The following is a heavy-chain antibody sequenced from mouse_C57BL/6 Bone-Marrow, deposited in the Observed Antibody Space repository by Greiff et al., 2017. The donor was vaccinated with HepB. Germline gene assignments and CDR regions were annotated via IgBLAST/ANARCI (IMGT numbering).Heavy chain of an antibody. J-gene: IGHJ2*01. Sequence: QVQLQQSGAELARPGASVKLSCKASGYTFTSYGISWVKQRTGQGLEWIGEIYPRSGNTYYIEKFKGKATLTADKSSSTAYMELRSLTSEDSAVYFCAREGEDIITTVVVFDYWGQGTTLTVSS. CDR2: IYPRSGNT. V-gene: IGHV1-81*01. CDR1: GYTFTSYG. CDR3: AREGEDIITTVVVFDY. D-gene: IGHD1-1*01.